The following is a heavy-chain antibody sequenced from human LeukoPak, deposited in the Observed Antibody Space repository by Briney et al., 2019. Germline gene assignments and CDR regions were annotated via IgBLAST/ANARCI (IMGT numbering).Heavy chain of an antibody. CDR1: RDTFDSYS. Sequence: SVKVSCKASRDTFDSYSISWLRQAHGQGLEWMGGTIPMFGSANYAQKFQGRVTITTDQTTTTAYMELSSLSSEDTAVYYCARVGRSRGSLPNSYYYMDVWGKGTTVTVSS. J-gene: IGHJ6*03. V-gene: IGHV1-69*05. CDR3: ARVGRSRGSLPNSYYYMDV. CDR2: TIPMFGSA. D-gene: IGHD2-15*01.